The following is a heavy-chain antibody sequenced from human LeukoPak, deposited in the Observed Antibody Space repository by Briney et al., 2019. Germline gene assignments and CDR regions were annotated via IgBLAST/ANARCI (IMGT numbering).Heavy chain of an antibody. D-gene: IGHD3-9*01. CDR2: INHSGST. Sequence: SETLSLTCAVYGGSFSGYYWSWIRQPPGKGLEWIGEINHSGSTNYNPSLKSRVTISVDTSKNQFSLKLSSVTAADTAVYYCARGRNYDILTGYANWFDPWGQGTLVTVSS. J-gene: IGHJ5*02. CDR1: GGSFSGYY. CDR3: ARGRNYDILTGYANWFDP. V-gene: IGHV4-34*01.